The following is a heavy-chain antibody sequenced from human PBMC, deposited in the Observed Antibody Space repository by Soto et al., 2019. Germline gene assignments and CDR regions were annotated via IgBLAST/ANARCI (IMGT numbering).Heavy chain of an antibody. CDR1: GYTFTLYG. CDR2: ISAYNGNT. J-gene: IGHJ4*02. D-gene: IGHD6-13*01. Sequence: ASVKVSCPASGYTFTLYGISWLLQAPGQGLAWMGWISAYNGNTNYAQKLQGRVTMTTDTSTSTAYMELRSLRSDDTAVYYCASRSGGRRVTAGYHYWGQGPLVTLSS. V-gene: IGHV1-18*04. CDR3: ASRSGGRRVTAGYHY.